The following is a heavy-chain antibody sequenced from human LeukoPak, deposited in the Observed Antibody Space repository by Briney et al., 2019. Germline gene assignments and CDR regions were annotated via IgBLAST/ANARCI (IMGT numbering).Heavy chain of an antibody. V-gene: IGHV3-7*05. Sequence: LGGSLTLSRAASGFTLSSYWMSWVRPARGERLEWGAYIKQGESEKYYVDSVKGRFTISRDNAKNSLYLQMNSLRAEDTAVYYCAREAYCSGGSCYGSVAFDIWGQGTMVTVSS. J-gene: IGHJ3*02. D-gene: IGHD2-15*01. CDR2: IKQGESEK. CDR1: GFTLSSYW. CDR3: AREAYCSGGSCYGSVAFDI.